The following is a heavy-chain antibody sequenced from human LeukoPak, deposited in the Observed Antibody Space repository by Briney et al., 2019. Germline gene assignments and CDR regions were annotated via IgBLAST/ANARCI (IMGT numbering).Heavy chain of an antibody. J-gene: IGHJ6*03. CDR2: LFPVDSDT. CDR3: ARAPRDWNYDYYYYSMDV. D-gene: IGHD1-7*01. Sequence: AGESLDISCKGSGYSFTTYWIGWLRQMHGKGLGWMGILFPVDSDTRYSPSLQGQVTISADKSISTDYLQWSSLKASDTAMYYCARAPRDWNYDYYYYSMDVWGKGTTVTVSS. V-gene: IGHV5-51*01. CDR1: GYSFTTYW.